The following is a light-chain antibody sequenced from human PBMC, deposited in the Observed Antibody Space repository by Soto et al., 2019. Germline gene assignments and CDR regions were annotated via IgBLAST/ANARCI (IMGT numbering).Light chain of an antibody. CDR1: QSISNY. CDR3: QQSYSTPFT. CDR2: AAS. Sequence: DIQMTRSPSSLSASVGDRVTITCRASQSISNYLNWYQQKPGKAPKLLIYAASSLQSGVPSRFSGSGSGTDSTLTISSLQPEDFATYYCQQSYSTPFTFGPGTKVDIK. J-gene: IGKJ3*01. V-gene: IGKV1-39*01.